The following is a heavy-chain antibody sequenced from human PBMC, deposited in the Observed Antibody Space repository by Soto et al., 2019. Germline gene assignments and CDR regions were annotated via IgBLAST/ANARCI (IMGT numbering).Heavy chain of an antibody. CDR2: IKESGFA. CDR3: ARGKSSGPLYYFDT. V-gene: IGHV4-34*01. CDR1: NGSFSDCF. Sequence: SETLSLTCGVYNGSFSDCFWNWIRQPPGKGLEWIGEIKESGFATYNPSLKRRVTMSVDTASNQFSLKVTSVTAADTAVYYCARGKSSGPLYYFDTWGQGTLVTVSS. J-gene: IGHJ4*02. D-gene: IGHD6-19*01.